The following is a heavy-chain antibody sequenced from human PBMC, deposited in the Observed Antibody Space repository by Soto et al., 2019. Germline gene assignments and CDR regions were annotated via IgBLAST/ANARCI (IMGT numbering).Heavy chain of an antibody. D-gene: IGHD3-22*01. J-gene: IGHJ5*02. CDR2: IYHTGTT. Sequence: PSETLSLTCTVSGGSISSYYWSWIRQPPGKGLEWIGFIYHTGTTYYNPSLKSRVTISVDRSKNQFSLKLNSVTAADTAVYYCGSGVDYYSRSGSSGFDPWGQGTSVTVSS. V-gene: IGHV4-59*04. CDR1: GGSISSYY. CDR3: GSGVDYYSRSGSSGFDP.